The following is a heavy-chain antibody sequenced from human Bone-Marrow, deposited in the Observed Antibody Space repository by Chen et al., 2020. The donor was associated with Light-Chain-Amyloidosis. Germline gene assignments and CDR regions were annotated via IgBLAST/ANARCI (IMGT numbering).Heavy chain of an antibody. Sequence: VKVSCKASGYTFTNHYIHWVRQAPGQGREWMGIINPDGGSTSYAQKFRGRVTMTRDTSATSVYMELSSLRSDDTAVYYCARGRRTVTTQYFDYWGQGTLVTVSS. D-gene: IGHD4-17*01. V-gene: IGHV1-46*01. CDR1: GYTFTNHY. J-gene: IGHJ4*02. CDR3: ARGRRTVTTQYFDY. CDR2: INPDGGST.